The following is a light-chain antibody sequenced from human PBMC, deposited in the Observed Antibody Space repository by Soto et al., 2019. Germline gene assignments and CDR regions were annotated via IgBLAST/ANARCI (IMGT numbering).Light chain of an antibody. CDR2: GAS. V-gene: IGKV3-15*01. J-gene: IGKJ4*01. CDR3: EQYEDWPPQLT. CDR1: QSVGSN. Sequence: EIVMTQSPATLSVSPGEGATLSCRAGQSVGSNLAWYQQKPGQAPRLLIYGASTRATGVPARFSGSGSGTEFTLTISSRQSEDFAVYYCEQYEDWPPQLTFGGGTKVEIK.